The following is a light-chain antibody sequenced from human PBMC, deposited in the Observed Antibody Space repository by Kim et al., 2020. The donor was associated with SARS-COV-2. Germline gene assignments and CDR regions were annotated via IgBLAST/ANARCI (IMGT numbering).Light chain of an antibody. CDR1: ESVDSSK. CDR2: GAS. J-gene: IGKJ5*01. Sequence: PGETATFSCRASESVDSSKLAWYQQKPGQAPRLLIFGASNRATGIPDRFSGSGSGTDFTLTISRLEPEDFAVYYCQQFGGSPPITFGQGTRLEIK. CDR3: QQFGGSPPIT. V-gene: IGKV3-20*01.